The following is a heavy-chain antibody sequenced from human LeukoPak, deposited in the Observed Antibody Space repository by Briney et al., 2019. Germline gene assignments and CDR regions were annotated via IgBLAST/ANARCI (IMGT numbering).Heavy chain of an antibody. D-gene: IGHD3-10*01. Sequence: ASVKVSCKASGGTFSSYAISWVRQAPGQGLEWMGRIIPIFGIANYAQKFQGRVTITADKSTSTAYMELSSLRSEDTAVYYCARDRGALWFGGSNWFDPWGQGTLVTVSS. V-gene: IGHV1-69*04. CDR3: ARDRGALWFGGSNWFDP. CDR2: IIPIFGIA. J-gene: IGHJ5*02. CDR1: GGTFSSYA.